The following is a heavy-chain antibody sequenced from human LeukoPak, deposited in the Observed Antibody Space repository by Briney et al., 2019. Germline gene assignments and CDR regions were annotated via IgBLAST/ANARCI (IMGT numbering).Heavy chain of an antibody. CDR3: AIGQNGVGANWFDP. J-gene: IGHJ5*02. V-gene: IGHV3-21*01. CDR1: GFTFSTYS. Sequence: PGGSLRLSCAASGFTFSTYSMNWVRQAPGKGLEWVSSISSSSYKHYADSVKGRFTISRDNAKNSLYLQMNSLRADDTAVYYCAIGQNGVGANWFDPWGQGTLVTVSS. D-gene: IGHD1-26*01. CDR2: ISSSSYK.